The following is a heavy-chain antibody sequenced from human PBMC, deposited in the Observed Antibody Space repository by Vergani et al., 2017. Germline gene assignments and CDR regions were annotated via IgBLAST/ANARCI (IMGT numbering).Heavy chain of an antibody. CDR2: ITHSVST. Sequence: QVQLQQWGAGLLKPSETLSLTCAVYGGSFSGYYWSWIRQPPGKGLEWVGEITHSVSTNYNPSLKSRVTISVGTYRNQFSLKLSSVTAADTAVDYCARVVVVAEMGIDYWGQGTLVTVSS. D-gene: IGHD2-15*01. CDR3: ARVVVVAEMGIDY. CDR1: GGSFSGYY. V-gene: IGHV4-34*01. J-gene: IGHJ4*02.